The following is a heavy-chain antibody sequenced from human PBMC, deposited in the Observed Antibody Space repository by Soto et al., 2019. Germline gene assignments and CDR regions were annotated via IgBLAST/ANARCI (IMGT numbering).Heavy chain of an antibody. V-gene: IGHV4-34*01. D-gene: IGHD6-19*01. CDR1: GGSFSGNY. CDR2: INHSGST. CDR3: ARIDGSGWFFDY. Sequence: SETRSLTCAVYGGSFSGNYWIWIRQPPGKGLEWIGEINHSGSTNYNPSLKSRVTISVDTSKNQFSLKLRSVTAADAAVYFCARIDGSGWFFDYWGQGTLVTVS. J-gene: IGHJ4*02.